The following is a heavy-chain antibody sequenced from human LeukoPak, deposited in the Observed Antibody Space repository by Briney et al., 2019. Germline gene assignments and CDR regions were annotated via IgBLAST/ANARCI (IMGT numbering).Heavy chain of an antibody. CDR2: ISSSSYI. CDR1: GFTFSSYS. V-gene: IGHV3-21*01. J-gene: IGHJ3*02. CDR3: ARDGRPTPELYCSGGSCYSNAFDI. D-gene: IGHD2-15*01. Sequence: PGGSLRLSCAASGFTFSSYSMNWVRQAPGKGLEWVSSISSSSYIYYADSVKGRFTISRDNAKNSLYLQMNSLRAEDTAVYYCARDGRPTPELYCSGGSCYSNAFDIWGQGTMVTVSS.